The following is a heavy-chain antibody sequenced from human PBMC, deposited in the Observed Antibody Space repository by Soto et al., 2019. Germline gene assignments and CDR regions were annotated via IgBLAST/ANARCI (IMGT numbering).Heavy chain of an antibody. CDR3: ARDTMFPDYYDSSAPLWYGMDV. CDR2: ISSSGSTI. Sequence: VGSLRLSCAASGFTFSSYEMNWVRQAPGKGLEWVSYISSSGSTIYYADSVKGRFTISRDNAKNSLYLQMNSLRAEDTAVYYCARDTMFPDYYDSSAPLWYGMDVWGQRTTVTVSS. D-gene: IGHD3-22*01. J-gene: IGHJ6*02. V-gene: IGHV3-48*03. CDR1: GFTFSSYE.